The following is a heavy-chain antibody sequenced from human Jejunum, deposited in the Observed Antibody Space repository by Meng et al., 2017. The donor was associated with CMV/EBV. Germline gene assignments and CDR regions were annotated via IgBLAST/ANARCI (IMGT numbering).Heavy chain of an antibody. CDR3: ARGLRIVGTALAF. J-gene: IGHJ4*02. CDR1: GYDFIGYD. D-gene: IGHD1-26*01. CDR2: MNPIRGNT. Sequence: CKASGYDFIGYDINWVRQASGQGLEWMGWMNPIRGNTVYAQKFRGRVTMTRDTTINTAYLEVSSLTSEDTAVYYCARGLRIVGTALAFWGQGSLVTVSS. V-gene: IGHV1-8*01.